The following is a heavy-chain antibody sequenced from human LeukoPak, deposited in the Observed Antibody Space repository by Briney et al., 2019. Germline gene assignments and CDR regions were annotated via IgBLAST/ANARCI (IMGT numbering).Heavy chain of an antibody. V-gene: IGHV4-61*08. CDR1: GGSISSGAYS. J-gene: IGHJ5*02. Sequence: SETLSLTCAVSGGSISSGAYSWSWIRQPPGKGLEWIGYIYYSGSTNYKPSLKSRVTISVDTSKNQFSLKLSSVTAADTAVYYCARGGYYGSGNDFRFDPWGQGTLVTVSS. CDR3: ARGGYYGSGNDFRFDP. D-gene: IGHD3-10*01. CDR2: IYYSGST.